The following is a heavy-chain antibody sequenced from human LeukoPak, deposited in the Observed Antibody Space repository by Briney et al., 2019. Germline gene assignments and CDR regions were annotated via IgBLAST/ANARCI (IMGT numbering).Heavy chain of an antibody. J-gene: IGHJ4*02. Sequence: GGSLRLSCAASGFRVSTNYMSWVRQAPGKGLEWVSFIYSDGTTYSADSVKGRFTISRDNSKNTLSLEMHSLRAEDTAVYYCVRYRVTWYHFDYWGQGTLVTVS. V-gene: IGHV3-53*01. CDR1: GFRVSTNY. D-gene: IGHD6-13*01. CDR2: IYSDGTT. CDR3: VRYRVTWYHFDY.